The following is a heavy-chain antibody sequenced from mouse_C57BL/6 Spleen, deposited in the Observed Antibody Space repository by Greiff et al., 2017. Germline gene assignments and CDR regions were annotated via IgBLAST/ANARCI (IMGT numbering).Heavy chain of an antibody. D-gene: IGHD1-1*01. Sequence: VQLQQSGPELVKPGASVKMSCKASGYTFTDYNMHWVKQSPGKSLEWIGYINPNNGGTSYNQKFKGKATLTANKSSSTAYMELRSLTSEESAVYYCARHPLYYGYYYAMDYWGQGTSVTDSS. CDR1: GYTFTDYN. CDR2: INPNNGGT. J-gene: IGHJ4*01. CDR3: ARHPLYYGYYYAMDY. V-gene: IGHV1-22*01.